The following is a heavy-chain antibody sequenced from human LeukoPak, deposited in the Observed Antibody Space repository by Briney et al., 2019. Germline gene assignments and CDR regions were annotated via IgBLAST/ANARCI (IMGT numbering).Heavy chain of an antibody. CDR2: ISYSGST. D-gene: IGHD2-21*02. V-gene: IGHV4-39*01. CDR3: ARQVAYCGGDCWLRWFDP. Sequence: SETLSLTCAVYGGSFSTSGYYWGWIRQPPGKGLEWIGSISYSGSTYYNTSLKSRLTISVDTSKNQFSLKLSSVTAADTAVYYCARQVAYCGGDCWLRWFDPWGQGTLVTVSS. J-gene: IGHJ5*02. CDR1: GGSFSTSGYY.